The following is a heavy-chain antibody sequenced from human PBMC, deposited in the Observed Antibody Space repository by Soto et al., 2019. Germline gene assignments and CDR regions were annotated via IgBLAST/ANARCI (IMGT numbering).Heavy chain of an antibody. D-gene: IGHD2-2*01. Sequence: TLSLTCTVSSGSISSGGYYWSWIRQHPGKGLEWIGYIYYSGSTYYNPSLKRRVTISVDTSKNQFSLKLSSVTAADTAVYYCARVKPSHLAYCEYPNWFVPWGQGTLVTGS. CDR2: IYYSGST. CDR3: ARVKPSHLAYCEYPNWFVP. J-gene: IGHJ5*02. V-gene: IGHV4-31*03. CDR1: SGSISSGGYY.